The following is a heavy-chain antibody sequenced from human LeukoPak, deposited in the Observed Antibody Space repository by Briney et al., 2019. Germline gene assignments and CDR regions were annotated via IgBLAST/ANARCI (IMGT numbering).Heavy chain of an antibody. V-gene: IGHV3-30*18. CDR3: AKQYYYGSGSYPSDY. D-gene: IGHD3-10*01. J-gene: IGHJ4*02. CDR2: ISHDGTNK. Sequence: GGSLRLSCVASGFTFSPYGMHWVRQAPGKGLEWVAVISHDGTNKSYADSVKGRFTISRDNSKNMLYLQMNSLRAEDTAVYHCAKQYYYGSGSYPSDYWGQGTLVTVSS. CDR1: GFTFSPYG.